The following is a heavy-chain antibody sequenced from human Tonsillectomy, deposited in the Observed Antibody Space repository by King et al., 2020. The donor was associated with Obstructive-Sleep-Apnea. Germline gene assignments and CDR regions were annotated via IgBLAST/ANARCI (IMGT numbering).Heavy chain of an antibody. CDR3: AREISDIVVVVGAFDI. CDR2: INAGNGNT. J-gene: IGHJ3*02. CDR1: GYTFTSYA. Sequence: QLVQSGAEVKKPGASVKVSCKASGYTFTSYAMHWVRQAPGQRLEWMGWINAGNGNTKYSQKFQGRVTITRDTSASTAYMERSSPRSEDTAVYYCAREISDIVVVVGAFDIWGQGTMVTVSS. V-gene: IGHV1-3*01. D-gene: IGHD2-15*01.